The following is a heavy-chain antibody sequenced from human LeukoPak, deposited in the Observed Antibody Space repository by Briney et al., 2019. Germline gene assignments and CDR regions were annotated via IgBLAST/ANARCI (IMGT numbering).Heavy chain of an antibody. Sequence: PGGSLRLSCAASGFTFSSYSMNWVRQAPGKGLEWVSSISSSSYIYYADSVKGRFTISRDNAKNSLYLQMNSLRAEDTAVYYCARGSDSSSPQDYWGQGTLVTVSS. D-gene: IGHD6-6*01. CDR2: ISSSSYI. CDR1: GFTFSSYS. V-gene: IGHV3-21*01. J-gene: IGHJ4*02. CDR3: ARGSDSSSPQDY.